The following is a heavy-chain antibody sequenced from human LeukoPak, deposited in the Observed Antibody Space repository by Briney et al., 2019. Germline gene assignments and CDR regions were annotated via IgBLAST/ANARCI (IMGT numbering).Heavy chain of an antibody. CDR2: IDCSGST. D-gene: IGHD3-3*01. Sequence: SETLSLTCTVSGGSISSSSYYWGWIRQPPGKGLEWIGSIDCSGSTYYNPSLKSRVTISVDTSKNQFSLKLSSVAAADTAVYYCARQGITIFGVATKRRGWFDPWDQGTLLTVSS. V-gene: IGHV4-39*07. CDR1: GGSISSSSYY. CDR3: ARQGITIFGVATKRRGWFDP. J-gene: IGHJ5*02.